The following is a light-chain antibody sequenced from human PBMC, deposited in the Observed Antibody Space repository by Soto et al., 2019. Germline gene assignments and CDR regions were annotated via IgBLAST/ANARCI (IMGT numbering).Light chain of an antibody. Sequence: QSVLTQPPSASGTPGQRVTISCSGSSSNIGSNYVYWYQQLPGTAPKLLIYRNNQRPSGVPDRFSGSKSGTSASLAISGLRSEDEADYYCAAWDDSLHGFIFGTGTKLTVL. CDR3: AAWDDSLHGFI. CDR2: RNN. V-gene: IGLV1-47*01. CDR1: SSNIGSNY. J-gene: IGLJ1*01.